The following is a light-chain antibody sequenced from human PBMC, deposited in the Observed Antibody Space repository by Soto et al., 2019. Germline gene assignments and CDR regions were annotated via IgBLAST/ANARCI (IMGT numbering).Light chain of an antibody. Sequence: QSVLTQPPSVSGAPGQRVTISCTGSSSNIGAGYDVHWYQQLPGTAPKLLIYGNSNRPSVVPDRFSGSKSGTSASLAITGLQAEDEADYYCQSYDSSLSVSYVFGTGTKVTVL. CDR2: GNS. V-gene: IGLV1-40*01. J-gene: IGLJ1*01. CDR3: QSYDSSLSVSYV. CDR1: SSNIGAGYD.